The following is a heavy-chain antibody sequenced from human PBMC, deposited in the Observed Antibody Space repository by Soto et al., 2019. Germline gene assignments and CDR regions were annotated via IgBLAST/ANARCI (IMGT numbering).Heavy chain of an antibody. CDR1: GGSISSSNW. D-gene: IGHD2-2*01. CDR3: ARGRRCSSTSCSLPFDY. J-gene: IGHJ4*02. CDR2: IYHSGST. V-gene: IGHV4-4*02. Sequence: SETLSLTCAVSGGSISSSNWWSWVRQPPGKGLEWIGEIYHSGSTNYNPSLKSRVTISVDKSKNQFSLKLSSVTAADTAVYYCARGRRCSSTSCSLPFDYWGQGTLVTVSS.